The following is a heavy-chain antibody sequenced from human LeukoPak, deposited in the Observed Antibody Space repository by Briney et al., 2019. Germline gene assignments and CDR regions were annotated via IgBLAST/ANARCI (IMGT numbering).Heavy chain of an antibody. CDR2: ISWNSGSI. CDR3: VKDLGSRPTQYYFDY. J-gene: IGHJ4*02. D-gene: IGHD6-6*01. CDR1: GFTFNVCA. Sequence: PGRSLRLSCAASGFTFNVCAMHWVRQAPGKGLEWVSGISWNSGSIYYADSVKGRFTISRDNAKNSLYLQMNSLKAEDTAFYYCVKDLGSRPTQYYFDYWGQGTLVTVPS. V-gene: IGHV3-9*01.